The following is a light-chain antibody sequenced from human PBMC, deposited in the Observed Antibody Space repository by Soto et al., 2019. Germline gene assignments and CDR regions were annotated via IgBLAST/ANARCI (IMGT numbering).Light chain of an antibody. CDR2: DAS. V-gene: IGKV3-11*01. CDR1: QSVIKY. J-gene: IGKJ4*01. Sequence: EIVLTQSPATLSLSPGERATLSCRASQSVIKYLAWYQQKPGQAPRLLIYDASNRATGIPARFSGGGSGTDFTLTISSLDPEDFAVYYCQQRINWPLTFGGGTKVEIK. CDR3: QQRINWPLT.